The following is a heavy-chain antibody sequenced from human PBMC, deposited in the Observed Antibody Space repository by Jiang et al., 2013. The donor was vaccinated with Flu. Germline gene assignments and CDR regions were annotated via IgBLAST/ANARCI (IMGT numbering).Heavy chain of an antibody. D-gene: IGHD3-22*01. CDR1: GYIFTNFG. CDR2: ISGHNGNT. Sequence: GAEVKKPGASVKVSCKASGYIFTNFGISWVRQAPGQGLEWMGWISGHNGNTKYAQKVQGRVTMTTDTSTRTAYMELGSLRSDDTAVYYCARERDDDSSGYSIDYWGQGTLVTVSS. J-gene: IGHJ4*02. V-gene: IGHV1-18*01. CDR3: ARERDDDSSGYSIDY.